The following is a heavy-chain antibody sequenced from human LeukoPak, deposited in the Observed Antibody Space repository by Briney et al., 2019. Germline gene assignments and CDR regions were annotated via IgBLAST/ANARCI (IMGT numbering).Heavy chain of an antibody. J-gene: IGHJ3*02. Sequence: GGSLRLSCAASGFSFSTYATTWVRQAPGKGLEWVSSITGSGDTRYYADSVKGRFTISRDNSKNMLYLQLDPLRAEDTAMYYCAKPISPRDANVFDIWGQGTTVAVSS. V-gene: IGHV3-23*01. CDR1: GFSFSTYA. CDR2: ITGSGDTR. CDR3: AKPISPRDANVFDI. D-gene: IGHD3-9*01.